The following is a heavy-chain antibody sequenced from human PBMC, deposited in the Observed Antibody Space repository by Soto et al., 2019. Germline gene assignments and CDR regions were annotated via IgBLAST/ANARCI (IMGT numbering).Heavy chain of an antibody. J-gene: IGHJ6*03. D-gene: IGHD6-13*01. V-gene: IGHV4-39*01. CDR2: IYYSGST. CDR3: ARHKGYSSSWYPYYMDV. CDR1: GGSISSSSYY. Sequence: QLQLQESGPGLVKPSETLSLTCTVSGGSISSSSYYWGWIRQPPGKGLEWIGSIYYSGSTYYNPSLKSRVTISVDTSKNQFSLKLSSLTAADTAVYYCARHKGYSSSWYPYYMDVWGKGTTVTVSS.